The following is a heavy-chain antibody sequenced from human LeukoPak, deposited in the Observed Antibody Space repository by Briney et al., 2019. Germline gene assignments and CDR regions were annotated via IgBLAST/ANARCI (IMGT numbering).Heavy chain of an antibody. CDR3: ARDKQLDWAHYHYCYMDV. CDR1: GYTFTSYY. D-gene: IGHD1-1*01. J-gene: IGHJ6*03. Sequence: ASVKVSCKASGYTFTSYYMHWVRQAPGQGLEWMGWINPNSGGTNYAQKFQGRVTMTRDTSISTAYMELSRLRSDDTAVYYCARDKQLDWAHYHYCYMDVWGKGTTVTVSS. V-gene: IGHV1-2*02. CDR2: INPNSGGT.